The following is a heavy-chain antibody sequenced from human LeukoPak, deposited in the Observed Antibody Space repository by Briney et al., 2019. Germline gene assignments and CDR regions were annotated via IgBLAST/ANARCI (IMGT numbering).Heavy chain of an antibody. CDR2: IKQDGSEK. Sequence: GGSLRPSCAASGFTFSSYWMSWVRQAPGKGLEWVANIKQDGSEKYYVDSVKGRFTISRDNAKNSLYLQMNSLRAEDTAVYYCARAGSSGGSSYGAYWGQGTLVTVSS. D-gene: IGHD2-15*01. CDR1: GFTFSSYW. J-gene: IGHJ4*02. CDR3: ARAGSSGGSSYGAY. V-gene: IGHV3-7*01.